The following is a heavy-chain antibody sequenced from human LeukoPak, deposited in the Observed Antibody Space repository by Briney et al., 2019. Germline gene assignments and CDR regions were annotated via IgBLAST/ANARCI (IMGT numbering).Heavy chain of an antibody. CDR3: ARGDIGHFDY. V-gene: IGHV3-48*02. CDR2: ISSSSSTI. CDR1: GFIFSSYS. Sequence: TGGSLRLSCAASGFIFSSYSMNWVRQAPGKGLEWVSYISSSSSTIYYADSVKGRFTISRDNAKNSLYLQMNSLTDEDTAVYYCARGDIGHFDYWGQGTLVTVSS. D-gene: IGHD5-12*01. J-gene: IGHJ4*02.